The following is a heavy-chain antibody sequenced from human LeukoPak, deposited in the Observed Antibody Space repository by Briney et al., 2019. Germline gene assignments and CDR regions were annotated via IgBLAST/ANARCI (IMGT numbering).Heavy chain of an antibody. J-gene: IGHJ4*02. Sequence: PSETLSLTCAVYGGSFSGYYCSWIRQPPGKGLEWIGEINHSGSTNYNPSLKSRVTISVDTSKNQFSLKLSSVTAADTAVYYCARLDYYGSGSLNDYWGQGTLVTVSS. V-gene: IGHV4-34*01. CDR2: INHSGST. D-gene: IGHD3-10*01. CDR1: GGSFSGYY. CDR3: ARLDYYGSGSLNDY.